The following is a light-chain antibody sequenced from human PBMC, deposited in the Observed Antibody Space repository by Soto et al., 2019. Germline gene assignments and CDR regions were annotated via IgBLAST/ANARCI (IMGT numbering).Light chain of an antibody. Sequence: SYELTQPPSVSVSPGQTASITCSGDKLGDKYACWYQQKPGQSPVLVIYQDSKRPSGISERFSGSNSGNTATLTISGTQAMDEADYYCQAWDSSTASVFGTGTKLTVL. CDR2: QDS. CDR3: QAWDSSTASV. CDR1: KLGDKY. J-gene: IGLJ1*01. V-gene: IGLV3-1*01.